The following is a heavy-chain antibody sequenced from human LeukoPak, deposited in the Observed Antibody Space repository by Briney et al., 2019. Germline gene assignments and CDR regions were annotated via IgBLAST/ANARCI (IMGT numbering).Heavy chain of an antibody. CDR3: ARGMGATIQYYSDY. V-gene: IGHV1-8*01. CDR1: GYTFTSYD. D-gene: IGHD5-12*01. CDR2: MNPNSGNT. J-gene: IGHJ4*02. Sequence: ASVKVSCKASGYTFTSYDINWVRQATGQGLEWMGWMNPNSGNTGYAQKFQGRVTMTRNTSISTAYMELSSLRSEDTAVYYCARGMGATIQYYSDYWGQGTLVTVSS.